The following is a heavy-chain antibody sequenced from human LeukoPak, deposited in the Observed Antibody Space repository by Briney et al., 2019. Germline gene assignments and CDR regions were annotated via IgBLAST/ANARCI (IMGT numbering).Heavy chain of an antibody. CDR1: GFTFSSYE. V-gene: IGHV3-48*03. J-gene: IGHJ4*02. D-gene: IGHD3-9*01. Sequence: GGSLRLSCAASGFTFSSYEMNWVRQAPGKGLEWVSYISSSGSTIYYADSVKGRFTISRDNAKNSLYLQMNSLRAEDTAVYYCARSSQRYFDWGWGQGTLVTVSS. CDR2: ISSSGSTI. CDR3: ARSSQRYFDWG.